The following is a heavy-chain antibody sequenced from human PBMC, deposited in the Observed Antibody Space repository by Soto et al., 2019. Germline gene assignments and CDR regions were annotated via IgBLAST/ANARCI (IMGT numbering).Heavy chain of an antibody. CDR1: GGTFSSYT. CDR2: IIPILGIA. Sequence: SVKVSCKASGGTFSSYTISWVRQAPGQGLEWMGRIIPILGIANYAQKFQGRVTITADKSTSTAYMELSSLRSEDTAVYYCARSRGDTLGYSGYDSYFDYWGQGTLVTVSS. V-gene: IGHV1-69*02. D-gene: IGHD5-12*01. J-gene: IGHJ4*02. CDR3: ARSRGDTLGYSGYDSYFDY.